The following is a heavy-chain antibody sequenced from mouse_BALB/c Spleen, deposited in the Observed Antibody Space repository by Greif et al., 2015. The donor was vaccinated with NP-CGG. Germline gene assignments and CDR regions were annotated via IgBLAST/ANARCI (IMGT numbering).Heavy chain of an antibody. CDR1: GYTFTSYY. D-gene: IGHD2-10*01. Sequence: VQLQQSGPELVKPGASVRISCKASGYTFTSYYIHWVKQRPGQGLEWIGWIYPGNVNTKYNEKFKGKATLTADKSSSTAYMQLSSLTSEDSAVYFCAREGAYYGNSNYYAMDYWGQGTSVTVSS. V-gene: IGHV1S56*01. CDR2: IYPGNVNT. CDR3: AREGAYYGNSNYYAMDY. J-gene: IGHJ4*01.